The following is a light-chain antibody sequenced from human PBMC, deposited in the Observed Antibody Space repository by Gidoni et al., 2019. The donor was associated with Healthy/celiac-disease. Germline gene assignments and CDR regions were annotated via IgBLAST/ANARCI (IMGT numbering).Light chain of an antibody. V-gene: IGKV3-15*01. CDR3: QQYNNWPPTWT. Sequence: EIVMTQSPATLSVSPGARAPLSCRASQSVSSNLAWYQQKPGQAPRLLIYGASTRATGSPARFSGSGSGREFTLTISSLQSEDVAVYYCQQYNNWPPTWTFGQGTKVEIK. CDR1: QSVSSN. CDR2: GAS. J-gene: IGKJ1*01.